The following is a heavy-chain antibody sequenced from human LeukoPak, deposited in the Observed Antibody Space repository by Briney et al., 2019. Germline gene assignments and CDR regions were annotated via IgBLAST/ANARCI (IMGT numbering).Heavy chain of an antibody. V-gene: IGHV4-59*01. CDR3: AGSSYDYGTPY. CDR1: GGSISSYY. J-gene: IGHJ4*02. CDR2: IYYSGST. D-gene: IGHD3-10*01. Sequence: SETLSLTCTVPGGSISSYYWSWIRQPPGKGLEWIGYIYYSGSTNYNPSLKSRVTISVDTSKNQFSLKLSSVTAADTAVYYCAGSSYDYGTPYWGQGTLVTVSS.